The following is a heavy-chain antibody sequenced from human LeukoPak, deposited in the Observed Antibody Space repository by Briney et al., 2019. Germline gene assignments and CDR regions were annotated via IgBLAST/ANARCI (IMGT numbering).Heavy chain of an antibody. Sequence: ASVRVSCKASGYTFTGYYIHWVRQAPGQGLEWMGRINPNSGGADYAQKFQGRVSMTRDTSISTAYMELSSLRSDDTAVYYCARGPRLDSSGWYYGAFDIWGQGTMVTVS. CDR3: ARGPRLDSSGWYYGAFDI. J-gene: IGHJ3*02. CDR2: INPNSGGA. D-gene: IGHD6-19*01. CDR1: GYTFTGYY. V-gene: IGHV1-2*06.